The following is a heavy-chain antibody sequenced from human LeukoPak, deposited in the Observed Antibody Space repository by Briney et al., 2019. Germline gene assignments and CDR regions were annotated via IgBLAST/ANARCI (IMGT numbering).Heavy chain of an antibody. CDR1: GGSISSGSYY. V-gene: IGHV4-61*02. CDR3: ARPGGRHFCSSTSCYSWRFDY. J-gene: IGHJ4*02. CDR2: IYTSGST. Sequence: SQTLSLTCTVSGGSISSGSYYWSWIRQPAGKGLEWIGRIYTSGSTNYNPSLKSRVTISVDTSKNQFSLKLSSVTAADTAVYYCARPGGRHFCSSTSCYSWRFDYWGQGTLVTVSS. D-gene: IGHD2-2*01.